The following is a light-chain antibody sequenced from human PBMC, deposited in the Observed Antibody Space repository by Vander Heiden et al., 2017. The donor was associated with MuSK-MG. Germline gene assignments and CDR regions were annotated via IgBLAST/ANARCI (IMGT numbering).Light chain of an antibody. J-gene: IGLJ3*02. Sequence: QSVLTQQPSASGTPGQRVTISCSGSSSNIGSNTVNWYQQLPGTAPKLLIYSNNQRPSGVPDRFSGSKSGTSASLAISGLQSEDEADYYCAAWDDSLNGRVFGGGTKLTVL. V-gene: IGLV1-44*01. CDR3: AAWDDSLNGRV. CDR2: SNN. CDR1: SSNIGSNT.